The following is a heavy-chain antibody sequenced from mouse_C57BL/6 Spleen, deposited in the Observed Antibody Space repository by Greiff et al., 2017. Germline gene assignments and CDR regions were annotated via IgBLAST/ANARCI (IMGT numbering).Heavy chain of an antibody. CDR1: GFTFSSYA. Sequence: EVNVVESGGGLVKPGGSLKLSCAASGFTFSSYAMSWVRQTPEKRLEWVATISDGGSYTYYPDNVKGRFTISRDNAKNNLYLQMSHLKSEDTAMYYCARGLRGYFDVWGTGTTVTVSS. J-gene: IGHJ1*03. V-gene: IGHV5-4*03. D-gene: IGHD1-1*01. CDR3: ARGLRGYFDV. CDR2: ISDGGSYT.